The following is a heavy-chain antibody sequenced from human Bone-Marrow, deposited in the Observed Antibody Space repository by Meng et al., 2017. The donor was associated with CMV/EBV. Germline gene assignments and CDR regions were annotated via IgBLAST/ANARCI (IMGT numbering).Heavy chain of an antibody. CDR2: INPNSGGT. D-gene: IGHD2-2*01. J-gene: IGHJ5*02. CDR3: ARAIPVPANFNWFDP. Sequence: ASVKVSCKASGYTFTDYYMHWVRQAPGQGLEWMGWINPNSGGTNYAQKFQGRVTMTSDTSISTAYMELSRLRSDDTAVYYCARAIPVPANFNWFDPWGQGILVTVSS. CDR1: GYTFTDYY. V-gene: IGHV1-2*02.